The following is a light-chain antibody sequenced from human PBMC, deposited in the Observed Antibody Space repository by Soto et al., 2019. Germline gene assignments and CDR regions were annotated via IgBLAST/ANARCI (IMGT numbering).Light chain of an antibody. J-gene: IGKJ4*01. CDR3: QQYNNWPLT. Sequence: EIVITQSPDTLSVSPGDRATLSCRASQSIFSNLAWYQQKPGQAPRLLIYSTSTRATGIPARFSGSGSGTEFTLTISSLQSEELAIYYCQQYNNWPLTVGGGTKVDIK. CDR1: QSIFSN. CDR2: STS. V-gene: IGKV3-15*01.